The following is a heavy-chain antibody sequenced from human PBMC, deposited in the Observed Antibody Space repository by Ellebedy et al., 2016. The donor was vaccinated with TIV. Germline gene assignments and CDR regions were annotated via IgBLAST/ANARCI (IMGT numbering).Heavy chain of an antibody. J-gene: IGHJ4*02. CDR2: IYPGDSDT. CDR1: GYRFTSYW. D-gene: IGHD3-22*01. CDR3: ARWYYYDSSGQNFDY. Sequence: GESLKISCKGSGYRFTSYWISWVRQMPGKGLEWMGIIYPGDSDTRYSPSFQGQVTISADKSISTAYLQWSSLKASDTAMYYCARWYYYDSSGQNFDYWGQGTLVTVSS. V-gene: IGHV5-51*01.